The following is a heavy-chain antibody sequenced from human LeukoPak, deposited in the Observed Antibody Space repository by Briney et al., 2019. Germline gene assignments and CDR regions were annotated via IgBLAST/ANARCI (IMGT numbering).Heavy chain of an antibody. D-gene: IGHD1-7*01. Sequence: GSSVKVSCKVSGYTFTVTGYYIHWVRRAPGQGLEWMGWINPNSGGTNYAQRIQGRITMTRDTSISTAYMELSSLRSDDTALYYCARVPHRGTIVELPGTILDAFDIWSQGTIVTVSS. CDR1: GYTFTVTGYY. J-gene: IGHJ3*02. CDR2: INPNSGGT. V-gene: IGHV1-2*02. CDR3: ARVPHRGTIVELPGTILDAFDI.